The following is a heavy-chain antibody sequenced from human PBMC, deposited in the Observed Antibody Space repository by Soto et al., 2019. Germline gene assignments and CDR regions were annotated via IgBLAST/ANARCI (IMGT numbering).Heavy chain of an antibody. CDR3: ARRSSGWYFDY. CDR1: GFTFSSYA. V-gene: IGHV3-23*01. D-gene: IGHD6-19*01. Sequence: EVPLLESGGGLVQPGGSLRLSCAASGFTFSSYAMSWVRQAPGKGLEWVSVISGSGDSTYYADSVKGRFTISRDNSKNTLYLQMKSLRAEDTGVLYCARRSSGWYFDYWGQGTLVTVSS. CDR2: ISGSGDST. J-gene: IGHJ4*02.